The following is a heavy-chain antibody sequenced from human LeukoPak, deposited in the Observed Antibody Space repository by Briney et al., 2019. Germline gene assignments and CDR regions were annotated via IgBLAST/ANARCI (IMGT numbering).Heavy chain of an antibody. CDR1: GGSISNYY. Sequence: SETLSLTCNVSGGSISNYYWSWIRQPPGKGLEWIGYISYSGSTTYDPSLKSRVTVSVDTSKNQFSLKLSSVTAADTAVYYCARAGGYNDVLGYCNYYMDVWGKGTTVTVSS. V-gene: IGHV4-59*01. CDR2: ISYSGST. CDR3: ARAGGYNDVLGYCNYYMDV. J-gene: IGHJ6*03. D-gene: IGHD1-14*01.